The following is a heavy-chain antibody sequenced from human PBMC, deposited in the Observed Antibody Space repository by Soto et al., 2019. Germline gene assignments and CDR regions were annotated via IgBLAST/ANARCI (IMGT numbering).Heavy chain of an antibody. Sequence: QVQLQESGRGLVKPSQTLSLTCTVSGGSISSGGYYWSWIRQHPGKGLEWIGYIYYSGSTYYNPSLKSRVTISVDTSKNQFSLKLSSVTAADTAVYYCARGNTVYLSYYFDYWGQGTLVTVSS. D-gene: IGHD2-2*02. V-gene: IGHV4-31*03. CDR2: IYYSGST. CDR1: GGSISSGGYY. J-gene: IGHJ4*02. CDR3: ARGNTVYLSYYFDY.